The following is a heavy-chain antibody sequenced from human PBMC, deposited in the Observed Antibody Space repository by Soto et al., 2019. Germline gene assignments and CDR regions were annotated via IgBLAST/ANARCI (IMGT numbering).Heavy chain of an antibody. CDR3: SRDDEYDDNGLDY. D-gene: IGHD1-1*01. CDR1: GFLFSRFG. Sequence: QVQLVESGGGVVQPGTSLRLSCAASGFLFSRFGMHWVRQAPGKGLEWVAVIVNHGGRKDSADSVRGRFTISRDNSRNTLFLEMSSLRVEDTAIYYCSRDDEYDDNGLDYWGQGTLVTVSS. CDR2: IVNHGGRK. J-gene: IGHJ4*02. V-gene: IGHV3-33*01.